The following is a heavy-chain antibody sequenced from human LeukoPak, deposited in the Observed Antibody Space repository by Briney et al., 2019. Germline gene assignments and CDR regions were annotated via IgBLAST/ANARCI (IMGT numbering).Heavy chain of an antibody. Sequence: GGSLRLSCAASGFTFSSYAMSWVRQAPGKGLEWVSSISNSGGRTFYTDSVKGRFTISRDNSKITLYLQMNSLRAEDTAVYYCAKSYNGYESKPDYWGQGTLVTVSS. CDR2: ISNSGGRT. CDR1: GFTFSSYA. CDR3: AKSYNGYESKPDY. J-gene: IGHJ4*02. D-gene: IGHD5-12*01. V-gene: IGHV3-23*01.